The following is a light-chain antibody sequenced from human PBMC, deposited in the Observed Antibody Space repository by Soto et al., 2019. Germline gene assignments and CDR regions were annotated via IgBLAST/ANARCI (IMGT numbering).Light chain of an antibody. V-gene: IGKV1-39*01. CDR2: AAS. Sequence: DNQMTQSPSSLSASVGDRVTITCRASQSISSYLNWYQQQPGKAPKLLIYAASSLQSGVPSRFSGSGSGTDFTLTFSSLQPEDFATYYCQQSYSTLSWTFGQGTKVEIK. CDR3: QQSYSTLSWT. J-gene: IGKJ1*01. CDR1: QSISSY.